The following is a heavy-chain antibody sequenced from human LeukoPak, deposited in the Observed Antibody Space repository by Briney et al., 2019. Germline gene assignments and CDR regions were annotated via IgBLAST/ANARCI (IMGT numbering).Heavy chain of an antibody. V-gene: IGHV1-18*04. CDR3: ARASHTGTYYYYMDV. CDR2: ISAYNGNT. D-gene: IGHD2-8*02. CDR1: GYTFIAYY. J-gene: IGHJ6*03. Sequence: GASVKVSCKASGYTFIAYYMHWVRQAPGQGLEWMGWISAYNGNTNYAQKLQGRVTMTTDTSTSTAYMELRSLRSDDTAVYYCARASHTGTYYYYMDVWGKGTTVTISS.